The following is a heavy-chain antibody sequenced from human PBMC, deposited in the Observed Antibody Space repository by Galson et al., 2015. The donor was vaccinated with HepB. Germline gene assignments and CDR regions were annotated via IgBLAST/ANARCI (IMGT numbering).Heavy chain of an antibody. J-gene: IGHJ4*02. D-gene: IGHD4-17*01. CDR2: IWKDGSNK. Sequence: SLSLSCAASGFTFSNAWMSWFRQGPGKGLEWVAIIWKDGSNKDYADSAKVRFTASRDNSKNTVYLQMNSLRVEDTAVYYCARDYGDYHGTDYWGQGTLVTVSS. CDR3: ARDYGDYHGTDY. V-gene: IGHV3-33*08. CDR1: GFTFSNAW.